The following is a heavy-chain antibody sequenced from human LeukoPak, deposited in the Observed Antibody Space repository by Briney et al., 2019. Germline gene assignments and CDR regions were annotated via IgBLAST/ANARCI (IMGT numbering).Heavy chain of an antibody. CDR1: GFTVSSNY. Sequence: PGGSLRLSCAASGFTVSSNYMSWVRQAPGKGLEWVSVIHSGGSTYYADSVKGRFTISRDNSKNTLYLQMNSLRAEDTAVYYCARGFGIAAAGTKFDYWGRGTLVTVSS. CDR2: IHSGGST. D-gene: IGHD6-13*01. V-gene: IGHV3-66*02. J-gene: IGHJ4*02. CDR3: ARGFGIAAAGTKFDY.